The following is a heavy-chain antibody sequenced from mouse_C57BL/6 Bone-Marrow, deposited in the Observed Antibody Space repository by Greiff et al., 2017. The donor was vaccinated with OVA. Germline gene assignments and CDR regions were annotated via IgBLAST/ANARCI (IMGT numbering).Heavy chain of an antibody. D-gene: IGHD4-1*01. J-gene: IGHJ4*01. CDR2: INPSSGNT. CDR3: ASVWDYYAMDY. CDR1: GYTFTSYT. V-gene: IGHV1-4*01. Sequence: VQLQQSGAALARPGASVKMSCKASGYTFTSYTMHWVKQRTGQGLAWIGYINPSSGNTKYNQKFKDNATLTADKSSSTAYMQLSSLTSEDSAVYYCASVWDYYAMDYGGQGTSVTVSS.